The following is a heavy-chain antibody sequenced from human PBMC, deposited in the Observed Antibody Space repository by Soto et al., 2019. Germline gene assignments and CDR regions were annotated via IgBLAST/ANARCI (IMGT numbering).Heavy chain of an antibody. V-gene: IGHV4-38-2*01. J-gene: IGHJ6*02. CDR1: GYSISSGYY. D-gene: IGHD3-10*01. Sequence: SETLSLTCAVSGYSISSGYYWGWIRQPPGKGLEWIGSIYHSGSTYYNPSLKSRVTISVDTSKNQFSLKLSSVAAADTAVYYCARGGSGSYRYYYYGMDVWGQGTTVTVSS. CDR3: ARGGSGSYRYYYYGMDV. CDR2: IYHSGST.